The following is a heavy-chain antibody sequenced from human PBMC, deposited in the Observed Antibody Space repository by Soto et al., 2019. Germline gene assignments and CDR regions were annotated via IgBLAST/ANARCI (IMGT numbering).Heavy chain of an antibody. CDR3: SRDECGPSYYGMDV. CDR1: GGTFSSYA. D-gene: IGHD3-3*01. Sequence: QVQLVQSGAEVKKPGSSVKVSCKASGGTFSSYAISWVRQAPGQGLEWMGGIIPIFGTANYAQKFQGRVTITAGKSTSTAYMELSSLRSEDTVVYYCSRDECGPSYYGMDVWGQGTTVTVSS. J-gene: IGHJ6*02. CDR2: IIPIFGTA. V-gene: IGHV1-69*06.